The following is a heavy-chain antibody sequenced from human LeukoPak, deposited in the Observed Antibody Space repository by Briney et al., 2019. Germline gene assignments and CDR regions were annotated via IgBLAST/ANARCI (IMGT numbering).Heavy chain of an antibody. J-gene: IGHJ4*02. D-gene: IGHD6-19*01. CDR3: ARSSGWFDY. Sequence: SETLSLTCTVSGGSISSYYWSWIRQPPGKGLEWIGYIYYSGSTNYNPSLKSRVTISVDTSKNQFSLKLSSVTAADTAVYYCARSSGWFDYWGQGTLVTVSS. CDR1: GGSISSYY. V-gene: IGHV4-59*08. CDR2: IYYSGST.